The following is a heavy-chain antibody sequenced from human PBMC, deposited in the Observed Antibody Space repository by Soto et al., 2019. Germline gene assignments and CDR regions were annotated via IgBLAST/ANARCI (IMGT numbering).Heavy chain of an antibody. CDR2: IYYSGST. V-gene: IGHV4-31*03. Sequence: QVQLQESGPGLVKPSQTLSLTCTVSGGSISSGGYYWSWIRQHPGKGLEWIGYIYYSGSTYYNPSLKSRVTISVDTSKNQFALKLSSVTAADTAVYYCAGARYYYGSGTGNWFDPWGQGTLVTVSS. D-gene: IGHD3-10*01. J-gene: IGHJ5*02. CDR1: GGSISSGGYY. CDR3: AGARYYYGSGTGNWFDP.